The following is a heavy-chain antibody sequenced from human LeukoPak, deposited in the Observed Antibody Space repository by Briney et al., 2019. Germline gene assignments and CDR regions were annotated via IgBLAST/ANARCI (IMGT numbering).Heavy chain of an antibody. V-gene: IGHV1-8*01. CDR1: GYTFTSYD. D-gene: IGHD2/OR15-2a*01. CDR2: MNPNSGNT. CDR3: ARRPAAKVRTTSYYYGMDV. Sequence: ASVKVSCKASGYTFTSYDINWVRQATGQGLEWMGWMNPNSGNTGYAQKFQGRVTMTRNTSISTAYMELSSLRSEDTAVYYCARRPAAKVRTTSYYYGMDVWGQGTTVTVSS. J-gene: IGHJ6*02.